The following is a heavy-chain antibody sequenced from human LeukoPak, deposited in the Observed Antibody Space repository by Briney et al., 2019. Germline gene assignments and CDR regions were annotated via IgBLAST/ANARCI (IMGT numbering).Heavy chain of an antibody. V-gene: IGHV4-39*01. CDR1: GGSISSGSHS. Sequence: SETLSLTCTVSGGSISSGSHSWGWVRQPPGKGLEWIGTIYYSGSTFYTPSLKGRLTMSVATSKNRFPLNLRSVTAADTAVYYCASIVGAIHFDYWGQGTLVTVSS. CDR2: IYYSGST. D-gene: IGHD1-26*01. J-gene: IGHJ4*02. CDR3: ASIVGAIHFDY.